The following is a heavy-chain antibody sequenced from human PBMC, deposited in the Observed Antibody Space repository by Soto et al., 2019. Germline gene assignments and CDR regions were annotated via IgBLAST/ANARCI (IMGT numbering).Heavy chain of an antibody. Sequence: QVQLVQSGAEVKKPGSSVKVSCKASGGTFSSYAISWVRQAPGQGLEWMGGIIPIFGTANYAQKFQGRVTITADEATSTAYMELSRLRSEDTAVYYCATPMTTPGGAEYFDYWGQGTLVTVSS. J-gene: IGHJ4*02. V-gene: IGHV1-69*01. CDR3: ATPMTTPGGAEYFDY. CDR1: GGTFSSYA. D-gene: IGHD3-22*01. CDR2: IIPIFGTA.